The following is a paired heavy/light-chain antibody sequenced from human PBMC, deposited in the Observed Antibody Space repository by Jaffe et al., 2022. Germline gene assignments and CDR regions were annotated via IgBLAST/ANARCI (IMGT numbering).Light chain of an antibody. CDR1: SSSIGSNF. Sequence: QSVLTQPPSASGTPGQGVTISCSGSSSSIGSNFVNWYQHLPGTAPKLLIYSNNHRPSGVPDRFSGSKSGTSASLAISGLQSEDEADYYCAAWDDSLDGRVFGGGTKLTVL. J-gene: IGLJ3*02. CDR3: AAWDDSLDGRV. CDR2: SNN. V-gene: IGLV1-44*01.
Heavy chain of an antibody. Sequence: EVQLVESGGGLVQPGGSLKLSCAASGFTFSGSIMHWVRQASGKGLEWVGRIRSTANSYATTYAASVKGRFTISRDDSKNTAYLEMNSLKPEDTAVYYCTRHADYDSSGYYPESDFDYWGQGTLVTVSS. CDR1: GFTFSGSI. V-gene: IGHV3-73*02. CDR2: IRSTANSYAT. J-gene: IGHJ4*02. CDR3: TRHADYDSSGYYPESDFDY. D-gene: IGHD3-22*01.